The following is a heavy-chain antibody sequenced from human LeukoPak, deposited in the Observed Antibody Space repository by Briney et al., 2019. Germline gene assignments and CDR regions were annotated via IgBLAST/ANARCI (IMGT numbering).Heavy chain of an antibody. CDR3: ARDDFGYFDSSRYPFGI. V-gene: IGHV4-4*07. J-gene: IGHJ3*02. Sequence: SETLSLTCTVSGVSSSNYYWSWVRQPAGKGLEWIGRINNNGNTYYSPSLTSRVTMSVDTSKNQFSLKLSSVTAADTAVYYCARDDFGYFDSSRYPFGIWSQGTMVTVSS. D-gene: IGHD3-9*01. CDR1: GVSSSNYY. CDR2: INNNGNT.